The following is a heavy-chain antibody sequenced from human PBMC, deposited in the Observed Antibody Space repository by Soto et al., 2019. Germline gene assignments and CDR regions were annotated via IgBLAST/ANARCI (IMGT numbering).Heavy chain of an antibody. V-gene: IGHV3-23*01. CDR3: AKDALAVAGYYFNYYYYYYMDV. D-gene: IGHD6-19*01. J-gene: IGHJ6*03. Sequence: GGSLRLSCAASGFTFSSYAMSWVRQAPGKGLEWVSAISGSGGSTYYADSVKGRFTISRDNSKNTLYLQMNSLRAEDTAVYYCAKDALAVAGYYFNYYYYYYMDVWGKGTTVTVSS. CDR1: GFTFSSYA. CDR2: ISGSGGST.